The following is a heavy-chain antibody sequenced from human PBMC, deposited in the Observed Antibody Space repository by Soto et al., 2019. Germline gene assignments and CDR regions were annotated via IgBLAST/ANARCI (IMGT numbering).Heavy chain of an antibody. Sequence: GGSLRLSCAASGFTFSSYGMHWVRQAPGKGLEWVAVISYDGSNKYYADSVKGRFTISRDNSKNTLYLQMNSLRAEDTAVYYCAKDWDCSGGSCYHDYWGQGTLVTVS. CDR3: AKDWDCSGGSCYHDY. CDR2: ISYDGSNK. D-gene: IGHD2-15*01. J-gene: IGHJ4*02. V-gene: IGHV3-30*18. CDR1: GFTFSSYG.